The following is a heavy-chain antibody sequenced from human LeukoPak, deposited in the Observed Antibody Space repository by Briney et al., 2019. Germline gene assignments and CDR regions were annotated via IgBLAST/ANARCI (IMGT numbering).Heavy chain of an antibody. CDR3: ARARRYTAMVRD. D-gene: IGHD5-18*01. Sequence: SETLSLTCAVYGGSFSGYYWSWIRQPPGKGLEWIGEINHSGSTNYNPSLKSRVTISVDTSKNQFSLKLSSVTAADTAVIYCARARRYTAMVRDWGQGTLVTVSS. J-gene: IGHJ4*02. CDR1: GGSFSGYY. CDR2: INHSGST. V-gene: IGHV4-34*01.